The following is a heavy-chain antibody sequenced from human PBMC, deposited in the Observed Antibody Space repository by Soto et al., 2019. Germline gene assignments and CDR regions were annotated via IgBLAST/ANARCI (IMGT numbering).Heavy chain of an antibody. Sequence: SETLSLTCTVSGGSVSPYYWSWIRQPPGRGLEWIGYVFYSGSTNYNPSLKSRVTISVDTSKNQFSLLLKSVTAADTAVYYCARHGGDGYNDSFDYWGQGTLVTVSS. V-gene: IGHV4-59*08. J-gene: IGHJ4*02. CDR2: VFYSGST. D-gene: IGHD3-16*01. CDR1: GGSVSPYY. CDR3: ARHGGDGYNDSFDY.